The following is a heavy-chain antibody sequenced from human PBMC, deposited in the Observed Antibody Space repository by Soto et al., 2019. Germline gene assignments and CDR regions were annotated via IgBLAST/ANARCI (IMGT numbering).Heavy chain of an antibody. CDR2: INAGNGNT. V-gene: IGHV1-3*01. CDR1: GYTFTSYA. J-gene: IGHJ4*02. Sequence: ASVKVSCKASGYTFTSYAMHWVRQAPGQRLEWMGWINAGNGNTKYSQKFQGRVTITRDTSASTAYMELSSLRSEDTAVYYCALSTETIIRYYFDYWGQGTLVTVSS. CDR3: ALSTETIIRYYFDY. D-gene: IGHD4-17*01.